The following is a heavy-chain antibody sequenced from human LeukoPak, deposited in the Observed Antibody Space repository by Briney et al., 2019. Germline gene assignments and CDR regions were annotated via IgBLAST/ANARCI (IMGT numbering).Heavy chain of an antibody. CDR2: IYPGDSDT. CDR3: ARQRAAADGYFDY. CDR1: CYSFTSYW. V-gene: IGHV5-51*01. J-gene: IGHJ4*02. D-gene: IGHD6-13*01. Sequence: YLIIYWKCSCYSFTSYWIGLVRQMPGKGLEWMGIIYPGDSDTRYSPSFQGKVPISADKSISTAYLQWSSLKASDTAMYYYARQRAAADGYFDYWGQGTLVTVSS.